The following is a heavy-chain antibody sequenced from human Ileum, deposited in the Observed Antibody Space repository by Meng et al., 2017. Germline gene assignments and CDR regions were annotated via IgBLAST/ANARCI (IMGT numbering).Heavy chain of an antibody. J-gene: IGHJ4*02. V-gene: IGHV4-4*02. CDR1: GGSISSSFY. Sequence: VQLKESGQGLVEPSGTLSVTCTVSGGSISSSFYWSWVRQSPGKGLEWIGQIYLAGSPNYNPSLESRVTISVDKSKNQFSLRLTSVTAADTAIFYCVRHGGKYFDSWGQGTLVTVSS. CDR2: IYLAGSP. D-gene: IGHD2-15*01. CDR3: VRHGGKYFDS.